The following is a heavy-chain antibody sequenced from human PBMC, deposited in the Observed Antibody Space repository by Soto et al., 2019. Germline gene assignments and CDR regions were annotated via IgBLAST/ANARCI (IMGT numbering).Heavy chain of an antibody. D-gene: IGHD3-3*01. J-gene: IGHJ4*02. CDR3: AGGGSYYDFCLEY. CDR1: GFTFRSYA. Sequence: EVQLLESGGGLVQPGGSLRLSCAASGFTFRSYAMSWVRQAPGKGLEWVSSISGSGARTYYAASVNGRFTISRDNSKNTLYLQMNSLRAEDTAVYFCAGGGSYYDFCLEYWGQGTPVTVSS. CDR2: ISGSGART. V-gene: IGHV3-23*01.